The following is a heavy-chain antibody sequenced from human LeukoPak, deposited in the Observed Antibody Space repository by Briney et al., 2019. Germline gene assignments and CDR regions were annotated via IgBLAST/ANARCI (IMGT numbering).Heavy chain of an antibody. CDR3: ARVPYYYDSSGYYYGMDV. J-gene: IGHJ6*02. CDR1: GGSISSYY. CDR2: IYYSGST. D-gene: IGHD3-22*01. Sequence: SETLSLTCTVTGGSISSYYWSWIRQPPGEGLERIGFIYYSGSTNQNPSLKSRVTMSVDTSKNQFFLRLSSVTAADTAVYYCARVPYYYDSSGYYYGMDVWGQGTTVTVSS. V-gene: IGHV4-59*08.